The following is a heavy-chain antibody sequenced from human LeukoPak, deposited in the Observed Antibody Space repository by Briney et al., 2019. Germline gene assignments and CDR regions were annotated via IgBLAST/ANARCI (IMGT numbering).Heavy chain of an antibody. V-gene: IGHV4-59*10. CDR2: ISSSGST. J-gene: IGHJ3*02. Sequence: PSETLSLTCAVYGGSFSSYYWSWIRQPAGKGLEWIGRISSSGSTNYNPSLKSRVTISVDTSKNQFSLKLSSVTAADTAVYSCARGPYSYDSSGAFDIWGQGTMVTVSS. D-gene: IGHD3-22*01. CDR3: ARGPYSYDSSGAFDI. CDR1: GGSFSSYY.